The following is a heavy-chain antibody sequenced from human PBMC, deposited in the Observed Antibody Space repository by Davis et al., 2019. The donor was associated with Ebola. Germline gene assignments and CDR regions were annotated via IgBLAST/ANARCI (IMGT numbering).Heavy chain of an antibody. V-gene: IGHV1-69*13. D-gene: IGHD5-12*01. CDR2: IIPIFGTA. Sequence: SSVKVSCKASVGTFSSYAISWVRQAPGQGLEWMGGIIPIFGTANYAQKFQGRVTITADESTSTAYMELSSLRSEDTAVYYCARGPENIVATMGFDPWGQGTLVTVSS. J-gene: IGHJ5*02. CDR3: ARGPENIVATMGFDP. CDR1: VGTFSSYA.